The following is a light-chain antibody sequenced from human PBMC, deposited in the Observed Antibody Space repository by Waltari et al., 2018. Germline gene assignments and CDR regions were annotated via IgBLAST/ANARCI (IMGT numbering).Light chain of an antibody. CDR1: SSNIGSNT. CDR2: SNN. J-gene: IGLJ3*02. CDR3: AAWDDSLNGPV. V-gene: IGLV1-44*01. Sequence: QSVLTQPPSASGTPGQRVTISCSGSSSNIGSNTVNWYQLLPGTAPKLLIYSNNQRPSGVPDRFSGSKSDTSASLAISGLQSEDEADYCCAAWDDSLNGPVFGGGTKLTVL.